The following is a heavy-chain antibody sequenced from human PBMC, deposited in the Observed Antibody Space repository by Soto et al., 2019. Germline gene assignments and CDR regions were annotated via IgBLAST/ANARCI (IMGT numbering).Heavy chain of an antibody. V-gene: IGHV3-23*01. CDR2: ISGSGGST. J-gene: IGHJ5*02. D-gene: IGHD2-15*01. CDR3: AKDTSLVAARGWFDP. CDR1: GFTFSSYA. Sequence: GGSLRLSCAASGFTFSSYAMSWVRQAPGKGLEWVSAISGSGGSTYYADSVKGRFTISRDNSKNTLYLQMNSLRAEDTAVYYYAKDTSLVAARGWFDPWGQGTLVTVSS.